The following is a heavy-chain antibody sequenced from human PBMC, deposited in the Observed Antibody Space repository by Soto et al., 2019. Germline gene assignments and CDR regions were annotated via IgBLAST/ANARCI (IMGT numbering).Heavy chain of an antibody. D-gene: IGHD4-17*01. CDR1: GFTFSSYG. V-gene: IGHV3-33*01. J-gene: IGHJ4*02. CDR2: IWYDGSNK. CDR3: ARDHRPWDGGPFGY. Sequence: PGGSLRLSCAASGFTFSSYGMHWVRQAPGKGLEWVAVIWYDGSNKYYADSVKGRFTISRDNSKNTLYLQMNSLRAEDTAVYYCARDHRPWDGGPFGYWGQGTLVTVSS.